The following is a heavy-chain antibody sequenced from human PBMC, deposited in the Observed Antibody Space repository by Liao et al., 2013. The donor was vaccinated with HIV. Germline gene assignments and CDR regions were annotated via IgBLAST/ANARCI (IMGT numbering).Heavy chain of an antibody. Sequence: QLQLQESGPGLVKPSETLSLTCTVSGGSISSSSYYWGWIRQPPGKGLEWIGSIYYSGSTYYNPSLKSRVTISVDTSKNQFSLKLSSVTAADTAVYYCARDQDIAAAGTLDYWGQGTLVTVSS. CDR2: IYYSGST. D-gene: IGHD6-13*01. CDR1: GGSISSSSYY. CDR3: ARDQDIAAAGTLDY. J-gene: IGHJ4*02. V-gene: IGHV4-39*07.